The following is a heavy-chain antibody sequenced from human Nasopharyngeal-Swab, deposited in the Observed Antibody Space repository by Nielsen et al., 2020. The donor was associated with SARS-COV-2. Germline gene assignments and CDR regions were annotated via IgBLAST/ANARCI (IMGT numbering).Heavy chain of an antibody. J-gene: IGHJ3*02. CDR1: ACIFSSYA. CDR3: AGWITMIRGATFDI. CDR2: IIPIFGTA. V-gene: IGHV1-69*13. Sequence: SVKASCQASACIFSSYAVSWVRQAPGQGLEWMGGIIPIFGTANYAQKFQGRVTITADESTSTAFMELSSLRSEDTAVYYCAGWITMIRGATFDIWGQGTMVTVSS. D-gene: IGHD3-10*01.